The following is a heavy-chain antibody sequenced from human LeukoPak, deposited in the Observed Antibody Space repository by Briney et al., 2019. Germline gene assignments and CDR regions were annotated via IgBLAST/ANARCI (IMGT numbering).Heavy chain of an antibody. J-gene: IGHJ4*02. CDR2: ISGSGGST. CDR3: AKLRPPLSALDY. CDR1: GFTFSSYW. V-gene: IGHV3-23*01. Sequence: GGSLRLSCAASGFTFSSYWMSWVRQAPGKGLGWVSAISGSGGSTYYADSVKGRFTISRDNSRNTLYLQMNSLRAEDTAVDYCAKLRPPLSALDYWGQGTLVTVSS.